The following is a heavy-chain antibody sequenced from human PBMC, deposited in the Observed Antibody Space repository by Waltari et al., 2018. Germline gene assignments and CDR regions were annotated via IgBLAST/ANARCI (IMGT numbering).Heavy chain of an antibody. CDR1: GGTFSSYA. D-gene: IGHD1-26*01. V-gene: IGHV1-69*01. CDR3: ARGRGIVGATAPDWYFDL. J-gene: IGHJ2*01. CDR2: IIPIFGTA. Sequence: GSCKVSGGTFSSYAISWVRQAPGQGLEWMGGIIPIFGTANYAQKFQGRVTITADESTSTAYMELSSLRSEDTAVYYCARGRGIVGATAPDWYFDLWGRGTLVTVSS.